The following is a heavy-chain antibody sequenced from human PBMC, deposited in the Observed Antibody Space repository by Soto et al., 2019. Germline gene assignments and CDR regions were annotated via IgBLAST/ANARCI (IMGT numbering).Heavy chain of an antibody. CDR3: ARGSGIAVIPGELEDVHYDY. CDR2: ICQSGST. D-gene: IGHD2-2*01. V-gene: IGHV4-34*01. Sequence: QVQLQQWGAGLLKPSETLSLTCAVYGQSFSGHTWSWIRQSPGKGLEWIGVICQSGSTYYNPALKTRVTISSDTSNNLFALTLNSVTAADTGVFYCARGSGIAVIPGELEDVHYDYLGQGTLVSGSS. J-gene: IGHJ4*02. CDR1: GQSFSGHT.